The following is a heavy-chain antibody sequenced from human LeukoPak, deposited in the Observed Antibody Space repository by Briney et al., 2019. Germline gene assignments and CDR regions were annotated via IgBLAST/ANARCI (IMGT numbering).Heavy chain of an antibody. CDR3: ARDWHYYDSSGEFDP. J-gene: IGHJ5*02. V-gene: IGHV4-4*07. Sequence: PSETLSLTCTVSGGSISSYYWSWIRQPAGKGLEWIGRIYTSGSTNYNPSLKSRVTMSVDTSKNQFSLKLSSVTAADTAVYYCARDWHYYDSSGEFDPWGQGTLVTVSP. D-gene: IGHD3-22*01. CDR2: IYTSGST. CDR1: GGSISSYY.